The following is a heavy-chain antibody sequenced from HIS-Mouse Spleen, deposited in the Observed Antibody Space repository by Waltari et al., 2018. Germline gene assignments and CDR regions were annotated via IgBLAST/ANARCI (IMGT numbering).Heavy chain of an antibody. V-gene: IGHV4-34*01. J-gene: IGHJ4*02. D-gene: IGHD1-26*01. CDR1: GGSFSGYY. Sequence: QVQLQQWGAGLLKPSETLSLTCAVYGGSFSGYYWSWIRQPPGKGLEWIGETNHRGRTNYSPSLTSRVTISVDTSKNQFSLKLSSVTAADTAVYYCARGRDSGSYYFDYWGQGTLVTVSS. CDR3: ARGRDSGSYYFDY. CDR2: TNHRGRT.